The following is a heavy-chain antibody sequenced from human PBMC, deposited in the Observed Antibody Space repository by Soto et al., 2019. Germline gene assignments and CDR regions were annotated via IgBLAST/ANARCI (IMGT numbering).Heavy chain of an antibody. D-gene: IGHD4-17*01. J-gene: IGHJ4*02. CDR1: GFSFSNYA. Sequence: EVQLLESGGGLVQPGGSLRLSCTASGFSFSNYAVTWVRQAPGKGLEWVSSIGSDTSYIYYADSVQGRFTISRDKSKNTVFLQMHSLRADATAVYHCAKDPNGDYVGAFDSWGQGALVTVSS. CDR2: IGSDTSYI. V-gene: IGHV3-23*03. CDR3: AKDPNGDYVGAFDS.